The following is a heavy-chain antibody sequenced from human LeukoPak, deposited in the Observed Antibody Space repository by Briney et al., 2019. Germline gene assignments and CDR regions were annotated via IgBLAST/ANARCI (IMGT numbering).Heavy chain of an antibody. CDR1: GFTFDDYT. CDR2: ISWDGGST. Sequence: GGSLRLSCAASGFTFDDYTMHWVRQAPGKGLEWVSLISWDGGSTYYADSVKGRFTISRDNSKNTLYLQMNSLRAEDTAVYYCAKDGGSYYSFDYWGQGTLVTVSS. V-gene: IGHV3-43*01. CDR3: AKDGGSYYSFDY. D-gene: IGHD1-26*01. J-gene: IGHJ4*02.